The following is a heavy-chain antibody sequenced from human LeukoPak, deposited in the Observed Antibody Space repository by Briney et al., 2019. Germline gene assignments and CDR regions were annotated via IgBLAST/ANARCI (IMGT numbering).Heavy chain of an antibody. CDR3: ARAAGGAGGQYFDY. D-gene: IGHD3-16*01. Sequence: PSETLSLTCTVSGDSISGYYWSWIRQPAGQGLEWIGRIYSSGGTNYNPSPRSRVTMSVDTSKNQLSLKLRPVTAADTAVYYCARAAGGAGGQYFDYWGQGTLVTVSS. CDR2: IYSSGGT. CDR1: GDSISGYY. J-gene: IGHJ4*02. V-gene: IGHV4-4*07.